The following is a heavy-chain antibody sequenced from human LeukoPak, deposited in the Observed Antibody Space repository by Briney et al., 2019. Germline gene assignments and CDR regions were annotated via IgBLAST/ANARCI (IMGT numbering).Heavy chain of an antibody. V-gene: IGHV3-15*01. CDR3: TTDPNEWGLLFGNF. CDR2: IKSKIDGGTT. Sequence: GGSLRLSCAASGFTFSDYYMTWIRQAPGKGLEWVGRIKSKIDGGTTDYAAPVKGRFAISRDDSKNMLYLQMNSLKTEDTAVYYCTTDPNEWGLLFGNFWGQGTLVTVSS. CDR1: GFTFSDYY. J-gene: IGHJ4*02. D-gene: IGHD1-26*01.